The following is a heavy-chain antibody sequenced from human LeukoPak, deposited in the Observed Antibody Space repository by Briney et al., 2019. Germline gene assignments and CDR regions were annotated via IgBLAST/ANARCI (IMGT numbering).Heavy chain of an antibody. CDR1: GYTLTKLS. V-gene: IGHV1-24*01. CDR2: FNPEDGET. CDR3: ATATSETIFGALNYGMDV. Sequence: ASVKVSCKVSGYTLTKLSMHWVRQAPGKGLEWMGGFNPEDGETIYAQKFQGRVTMTEDTSTDTAYMELSSLRSEDTAVYYCATATSETIFGALNYGMDVWGQGTTDSVSS. J-gene: IGHJ6*02. D-gene: IGHD3-3*01.